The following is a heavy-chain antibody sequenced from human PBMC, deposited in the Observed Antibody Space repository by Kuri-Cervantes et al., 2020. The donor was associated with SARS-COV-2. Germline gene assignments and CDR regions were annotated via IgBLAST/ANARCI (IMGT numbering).Heavy chain of an antibody. J-gene: IGHJ3*01. V-gene: IGHV1-24*01. CDR3: ATEGYSIIIWAFAH. D-gene: IGHD3-22*01. CDR1: GYTLTELS. Sequence: ASVKVSCKVSGYTLTELSMHWVRQAPGKGLEWMGRFDPEDGETIYAQKFQGRVSMTEDTSTDTAYMELSSLRSEDTAVYYCATEGYSIIIWAFAHWGQGTKVTVSS. CDR2: FDPEDGET.